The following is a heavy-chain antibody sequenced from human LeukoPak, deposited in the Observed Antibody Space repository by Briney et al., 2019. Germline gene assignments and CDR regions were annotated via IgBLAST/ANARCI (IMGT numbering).Heavy chain of an antibody. D-gene: IGHD5-18*01. CDR1: GGSMSSHY. Sequence: SETLSLTCTVSGGSMSSHYWSWIRQPPGKGLEWIGYISYSGSTNYNPSLKSRVTISVDTSKNQFSLHLSSVTDADTAVYYCASVDTVLVNAFDIWGRGTLVTVSS. CDR3: ASVDTVLVNAFDI. J-gene: IGHJ3*02. V-gene: IGHV4-59*08. CDR2: ISYSGST.